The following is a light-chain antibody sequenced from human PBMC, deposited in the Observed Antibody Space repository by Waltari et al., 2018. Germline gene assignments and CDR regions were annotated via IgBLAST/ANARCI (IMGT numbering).Light chain of an antibody. V-gene: IGKV1-12*01. CDR2: AAS. Sequence: DIQMTQPPSSVSASVGDRVTITCRASPVIISWLAWSQQKPGKAPKLLIYAASSLQSGVPSRFSGSGSGTDFTLTISSLQPEDFATYYCQQANSFPMYTFGQGTKLEIK. CDR3: QQANSFPMYT. J-gene: IGKJ2*01. CDR1: PVIISW.